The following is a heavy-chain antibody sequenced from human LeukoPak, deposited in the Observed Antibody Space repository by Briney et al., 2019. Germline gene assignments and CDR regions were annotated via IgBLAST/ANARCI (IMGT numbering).Heavy chain of an antibody. Sequence: PSETLSLTCTVSGGSISSYYWSWIRQPPGKGLEWIGYIYYSGSTNYNPSLKSRVTISVDTSKNQFSLKLSSVTAADTAAYYCARVVGDCSSTSCRGNNWFDPWGQGTLVTVSS. J-gene: IGHJ5*02. CDR2: IYYSGST. CDR3: ARVVGDCSSTSCRGNNWFDP. V-gene: IGHV4-59*01. D-gene: IGHD2-2*01. CDR1: GGSISSYY.